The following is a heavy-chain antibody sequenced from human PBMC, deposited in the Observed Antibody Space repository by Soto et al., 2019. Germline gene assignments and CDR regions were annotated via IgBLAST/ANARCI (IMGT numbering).Heavy chain of an antibody. V-gene: IGHV1-46*01. D-gene: IGHD4-17*01. CDR2: INPSGGT. Sequence: GASVKVSCKASGYTFTSYYIHWVRQAPGQGLEWMGIINPSGGTIYAQKFQGRVTMTEDTSTDTAYMELSSLRSEDTAVYYCAATRNGDPLDYWGQGTLVTVSS. CDR1: GYTFTSYY. J-gene: IGHJ4*02. CDR3: AATRNGDPLDY.